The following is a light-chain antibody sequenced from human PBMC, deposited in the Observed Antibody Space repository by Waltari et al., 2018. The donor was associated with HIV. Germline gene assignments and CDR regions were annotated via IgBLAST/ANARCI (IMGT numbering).Light chain of an antibody. CDR3: QQYGSSLLT. V-gene: IGKV3-20*01. CDR2: GGS. CDR1: QTVNNNY. Sequence: EIVLTQSQGTLSLSPGERATLYCRASQTVNNNYLAWYQQKPGQPPRLLIYGGSTRNTGVPDRFGGGGSGTDFTLTISRLEPEDFAVYYCQQYGSSLLTFGGGTKVEIK. J-gene: IGKJ4*01.